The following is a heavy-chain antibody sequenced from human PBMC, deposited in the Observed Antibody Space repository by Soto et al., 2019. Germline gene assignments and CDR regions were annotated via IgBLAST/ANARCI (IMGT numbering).Heavy chain of an antibody. Sequence: ASVKVSCKASGGTFSSYAISWVRQAPGQGLEWMGGIIPIFGTANYAQKFQGRVTITADESTSTAYMELSSLRSEDTAVYYCARGNSYDFWSGYYEPFDYWGQGTQVTVSS. CDR3: ARGNSYDFWSGYYEPFDY. D-gene: IGHD3-3*01. CDR1: GGTFSSYA. V-gene: IGHV1-69*13. J-gene: IGHJ4*02. CDR2: IIPIFGTA.